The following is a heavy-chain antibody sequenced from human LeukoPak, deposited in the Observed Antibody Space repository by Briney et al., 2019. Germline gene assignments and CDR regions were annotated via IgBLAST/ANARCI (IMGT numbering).Heavy chain of an antibody. CDR3: ARGRYYDNSVYYYFDY. V-gene: IGHV3-23*01. J-gene: IGHJ4*02. CDR1: GFTFSSYA. Sequence: GGSLRLSCAASGFTFSSYAMSWVRQVPGMGLAWVSAISGSGGSTYYADSVKGRFTISRDTSKNTLYLQMNSLRAEDMAVYYCARGRYYDNSVYYYFDYWGQGTLVTVSS. D-gene: IGHD3-22*01. CDR2: ISGSGGST.